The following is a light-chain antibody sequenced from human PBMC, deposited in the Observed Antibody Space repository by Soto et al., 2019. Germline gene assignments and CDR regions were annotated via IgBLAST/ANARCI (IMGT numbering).Light chain of an antibody. CDR2: DVS. CDR3: SSYTSSSSYV. V-gene: IGLV2-14*01. J-gene: IGLJ1*01. Sequence: QSVLTQPASVSGSPGQSITISCTGTSSDVGGYNSVSWYQQYPGKAHKLVIHDVSKRPSGVSNRISGSKSGNTASLTISGFQAEDEADYYCSSYTSSSSYVFGSGTKVTVL. CDR1: SSDVGGYNS.